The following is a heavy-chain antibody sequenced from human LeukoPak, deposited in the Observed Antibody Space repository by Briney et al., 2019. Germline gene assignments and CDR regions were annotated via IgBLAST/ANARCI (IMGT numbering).Heavy chain of an antibody. Sequence: SETLSLTCTVSGGAISSSSYYWGWIRQPPGKGLEWIGNIYNSANTHYNPSLKTRITMSVDTSKNQFSLKLNSVTAADTGIYYCARHSRSAYTGYENAFDIWGQGTMVTVSS. D-gene: IGHD5-12*01. V-gene: IGHV4-39*01. J-gene: IGHJ3*02. CDR3: ARHSRSAYTGYENAFDI. CDR2: IYNSANT. CDR1: GGAISSSSYY.